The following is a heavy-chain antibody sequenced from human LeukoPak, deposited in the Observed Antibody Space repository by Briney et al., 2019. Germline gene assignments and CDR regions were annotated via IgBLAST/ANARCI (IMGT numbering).Heavy chain of an antibody. CDR2: IHSGTT. Sequence: SETLSLTCSVSGGTITSYHLSWIRQPAGKGLEWIGRIHSGTTTYNPSLKRRVTMSLDTSKSQVSLTLRSVTAADTALYYCARDSGTTGEVKFDPWGQGTLVTVSS. J-gene: IGHJ5*02. CDR1: GGTITSYH. CDR3: ARDSGTTGEVKFDP. D-gene: IGHD3-10*01. V-gene: IGHV4-4*07.